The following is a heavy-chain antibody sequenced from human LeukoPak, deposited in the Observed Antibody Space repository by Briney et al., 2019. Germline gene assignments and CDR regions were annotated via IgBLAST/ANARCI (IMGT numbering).Heavy chain of an antibody. Sequence: ASVKVACKVSGYTLTELSMHWVRQAPGKGLEWMGDFDPEDGETIYAQEFQGRVTMTEDTSTDTAYMELSSLRSEDTAVYFFEQETAYDILTGYHRPFGYWGQGTLVTVSS. D-gene: IGHD3-9*01. CDR2: FDPEDGET. J-gene: IGHJ4*02. CDR3: EQETAYDILTGYHRPFGY. CDR1: GYTLTELS. V-gene: IGHV1-24*01.